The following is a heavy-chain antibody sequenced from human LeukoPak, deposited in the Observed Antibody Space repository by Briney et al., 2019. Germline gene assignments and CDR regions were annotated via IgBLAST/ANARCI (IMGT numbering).Heavy chain of an antibody. D-gene: IGHD1-26*01. J-gene: IGHJ3*02. CDR1: GGSISSYY. CDR3: ASQSRELLDAFDI. Sequence: SETLSLTGTGSGGSISSYYWSWIRQPPGKGLEWIGYIYYSGSTNYNPSLKSRVAISVDTSKNQFSLKLSSVTAADTAVYYCASQSRELLDAFDIWGQGTMVTVSS. CDR2: IYYSGST. V-gene: IGHV4-59*08.